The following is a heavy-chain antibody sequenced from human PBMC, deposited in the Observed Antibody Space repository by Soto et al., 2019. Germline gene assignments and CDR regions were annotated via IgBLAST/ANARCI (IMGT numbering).Heavy chain of an antibody. CDR2: ISYDGSNK. CDR1: GFTFSSYT. Sequence: GGSLRLSCAASGFTFSSYTMHWVRQAPGKGLEWVAVISYDGSNKYYADSVKGRFTISRDNSKNTLYLQMNSLRAEDTAMYYCAALITIFGVVTLSDHDYWGQGTLVTVSS. V-gene: IGHV3-30*04. CDR3: AALITIFGVVTLSDHDY. D-gene: IGHD3-3*01. J-gene: IGHJ4*02.